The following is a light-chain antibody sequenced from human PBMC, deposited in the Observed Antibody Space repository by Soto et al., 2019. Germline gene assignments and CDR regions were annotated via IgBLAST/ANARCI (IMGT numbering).Light chain of an antibody. CDR1: QSVSSNY. J-gene: IGKJ5*01. V-gene: IGKV3-20*01. CDR3: QQYGYSLIT. CDR2: GAS. Sequence: EIVLTQSPGTLSLSPGERATLSCRASQSVSSNYLAWYQQKPGQAPRLLIYGASSRATGIPDRFSGSGSGTDFTLTISRLEPEDFAVYYCQQYGYSLITFGQGTRLEIK.